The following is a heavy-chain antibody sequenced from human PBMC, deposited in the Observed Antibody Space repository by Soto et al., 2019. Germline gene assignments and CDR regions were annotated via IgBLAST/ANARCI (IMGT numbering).Heavy chain of an antibody. J-gene: IGHJ4*02. CDR2: IFVTSTPI. Sequence: EVQLVESGGGLVQPGGSLRLSCVASGFSFRSYSMVWVRQAPGKGLEWISYIFVTSTPIYYADSVKGRFTVSRDNTQNSLFLLMNSLRAEDTAIYYCARDADWAFGYWGQGTLVTVPS. D-gene: IGHD3-9*01. CDR1: GFSFRSYS. V-gene: IGHV3-48*04. CDR3: ARDADWAFGY.